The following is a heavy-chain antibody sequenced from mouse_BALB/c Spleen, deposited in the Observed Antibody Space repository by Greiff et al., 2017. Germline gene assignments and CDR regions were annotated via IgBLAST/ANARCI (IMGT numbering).Heavy chain of an antibody. V-gene: IGHV3-6*02. Sequence: EVKVEESGPGLVKPSQSLSLTCSVTGYSITSGYYWNWIRQFPGNKLEWMGYISYDGSNNYNPSLKNRISITRDTSKNQFFLKLNSVTTEDTATYYCARGYGSPHYWGQGTTLTVSS. D-gene: IGHD1-1*01. J-gene: IGHJ2*01. CDR3: ARGYGSPHY. CDR2: ISYDGSN. CDR1: GYSITSGYY.